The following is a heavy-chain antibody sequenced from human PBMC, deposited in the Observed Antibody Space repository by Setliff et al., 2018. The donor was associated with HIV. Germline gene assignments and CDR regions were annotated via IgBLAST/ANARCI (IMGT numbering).Heavy chain of an antibody. CDR2: IYTSGST. V-gene: IGHV4-4*07. Sequence: PSETLSLTCTVSGGSLNTYYWTWIRQPAGKGLEWIGRIYTSGSTNYNPSLKSRVTMSVDPSKNQFSLKLTSVTAADTAIYYCARGNYDTSDYYTNFYYYYMDVWGKGTAVTVSS. CDR1: GGSLNTYY. D-gene: IGHD3-22*01. CDR3: ARGNYDTSDYYTNFYYYYMDV. J-gene: IGHJ6*03.